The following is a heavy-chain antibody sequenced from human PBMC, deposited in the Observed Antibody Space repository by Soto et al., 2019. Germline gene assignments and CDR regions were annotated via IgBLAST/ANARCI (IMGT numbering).Heavy chain of an antibody. CDR1: GFTFGDYA. Sequence: HPGGSLRLSCTASGFTFGDYAMSWVRQAPGKGLERVGFIRSKAYGGTTEYAASVKGRFTISRDESKSIAYLQMNSLKTEDTAVYYCTRDLKVPLDYYYDSSGYYYWGQGTLVTVSS. J-gene: IGHJ4*02. D-gene: IGHD3-22*01. CDR3: TRDLKVPLDYYYDSSGYYY. CDR2: IRSKAYGGTT. V-gene: IGHV3-49*04.